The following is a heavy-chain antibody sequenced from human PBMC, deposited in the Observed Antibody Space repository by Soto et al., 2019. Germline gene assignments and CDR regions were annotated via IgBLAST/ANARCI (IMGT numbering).Heavy chain of an antibody. V-gene: IGHV4-34*01. Sequence: SETLSLTCAVYGGSFSGYYWSWIRQPPGKGLEWIGEINHSGSTNYNPSLKSRVTISVDTSKNQFSLKLSSVTAADTAVYYCARGGRSSGWFYYYCGMDVWGQGTTVTVSS. J-gene: IGHJ6*02. CDR2: INHSGST. D-gene: IGHD6-19*01. CDR3: ARGGRSSGWFYYYCGMDV. CDR1: GGSFSGYY.